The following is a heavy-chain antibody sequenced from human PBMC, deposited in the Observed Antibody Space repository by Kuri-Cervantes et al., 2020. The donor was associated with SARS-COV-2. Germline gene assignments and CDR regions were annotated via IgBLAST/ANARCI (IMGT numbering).Heavy chain of an antibody. CDR2: IYHSGST. Sequence: SETLSLTCPFSGGSISSSSYYWGWIRQPPGKGLEWIGSIYHSGSTYYNPSLKSRVTISVDTSKNQFSLKLSSVTAADTAVYYCARDGFGYDYVWGSYRYDYWGQGTLVTVSS. CDR1: GGSISSSSYY. V-gene: IGHV4-39*02. CDR3: ARDGFGYDYVWGSYRYDY. D-gene: IGHD3-16*02. J-gene: IGHJ4*02.